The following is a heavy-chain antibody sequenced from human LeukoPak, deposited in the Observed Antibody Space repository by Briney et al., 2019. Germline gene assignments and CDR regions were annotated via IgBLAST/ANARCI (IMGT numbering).Heavy chain of an antibody. V-gene: IGHV4-34*01. CDR2: INHSGST. D-gene: IGHD3-10*01. Sequence: SETLSLTCAVYVGFFSGYYWSWVRQPPGKGLEWFGEINHSGSTNYNPSLKSRVTISVDTPKNQFSLKLSSVTAAATAVYYCARGRYYYGSVSYFDYWGQGTLVTVSS. J-gene: IGHJ4*02. CDR1: VGFFSGYY. CDR3: ARGRYYYGSVSYFDY.